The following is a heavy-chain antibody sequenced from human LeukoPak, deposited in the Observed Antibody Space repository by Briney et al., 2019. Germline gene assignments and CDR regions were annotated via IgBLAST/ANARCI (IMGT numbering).Heavy chain of an antibody. CDR1: GFSFSSYA. D-gene: IGHD2-21*02. CDR2: TSGSGSSI. Sequence: PGGSLRLSCAASGFSFSSYAMSWVRQAPGKGLEWVSSTSGSGSSIYYADSVKGRFTISRDNSKNTLYLQMNSLRADDTAIYYCAKGISVTAIRYFDFWGQGTLVTVSS. V-gene: IGHV3-23*01. J-gene: IGHJ4*02. CDR3: AKGISVTAIRYFDF.